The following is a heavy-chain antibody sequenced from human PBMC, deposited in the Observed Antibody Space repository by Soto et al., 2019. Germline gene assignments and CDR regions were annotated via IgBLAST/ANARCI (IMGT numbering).Heavy chain of an antibody. CDR3: AKHPPYGDYSLCFDY. CDR1: GFTFSSYA. V-gene: IGHV3-23*01. Sequence: EVQLLESGGGLVQPGGSLRLSCAASGFTFSSYAMSWVRQAPGKGLEWVSAISGSGGSTYYADSVKGRFTIARDNSKNTLYLQMNSLRAEDTAVYYCAKHPPYGDYSLCFDYWGQGTLVTVAS. CDR2: ISGSGGST. J-gene: IGHJ4*02. D-gene: IGHD4-17*01.